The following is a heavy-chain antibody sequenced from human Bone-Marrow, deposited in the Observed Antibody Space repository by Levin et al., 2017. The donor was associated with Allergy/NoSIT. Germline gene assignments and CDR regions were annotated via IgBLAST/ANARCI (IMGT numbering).Heavy chain of an antibody. D-gene: IGHD3-22*01. CDR2: IYYSGST. CDR1: GGSISSYY. Sequence: SETLSLTCTVSGGSISSYYWSWIRQPPGKGLEWIGYIYYSGSTNYNPSLKSRVTISVDTSKNQFSLKLSSVTAADTAVYYCARHYYDSSGYPNYFDYWGQGTLVTVSS. V-gene: IGHV4-59*08. CDR3: ARHYYDSSGYPNYFDY. J-gene: IGHJ4*02.